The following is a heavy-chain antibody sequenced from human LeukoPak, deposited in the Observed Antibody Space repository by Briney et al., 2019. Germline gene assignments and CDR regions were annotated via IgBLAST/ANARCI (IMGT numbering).Heavy chain of an antibody. Sequence: PSETPSLTCTVSGGSISSYYWSWIRQPPGKGLEWIGHIYYSGSTNYNPSLKSRVTISVDTSKNQFSLKLSSVTAADTAVYYCARVVDTAMAYIDYWGQGTLVTVSS. J-gene: IGHJ4*02. D-gene: IGHD5-18*01. CDR2: IYYSGST. CDR1: GGSISSYY. V-gene: IGHV4-59*01. CDR3: ARVVDTAMAYIDY.